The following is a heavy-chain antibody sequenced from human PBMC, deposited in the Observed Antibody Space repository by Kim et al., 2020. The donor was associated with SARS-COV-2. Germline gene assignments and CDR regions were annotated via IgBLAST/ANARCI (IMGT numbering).Heavy chain of an antibody. CDR3: AREYYYDSSGYYYHPGPTFDY. Sequence: ASVKVSCKASGYTFTSYYMHWVRQAPGQGLEWMGIINPSGGSTSYAQKFQGRVTMTRDTSTSTVYMELSSLRSEDTAVYYCAREYYYDSSGYYYHPGPTFDYWGQGTLVTVSS. D-gene: IGHD3-22*01. J-gene: IGHJ4*02. CDR1: GYTFTSYY. V-gene: IGHV1-46*01. CDR2: INPSGGST.